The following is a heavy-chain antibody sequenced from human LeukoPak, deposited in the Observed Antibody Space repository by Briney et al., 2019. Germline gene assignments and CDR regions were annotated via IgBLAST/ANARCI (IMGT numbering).Heavy chain of an antibody. Sequence: RPGGSLRLSCAASGFTFSSYWMNWARQAPGKGLEWVASINHNGNVNYYVDSVKSRFTISRDNAKNSLYLQMSNLRAEDTAVYFCARGGGLDVWGQGATVTVSS. CDR3: ARGGGLDV. CDR1: GFTFSSYW. CDR2: INHNGNVN. D-gene: IGHD3-16*01. V-gene: IGHV3-7*03. J-gene: IGHJ6*02.